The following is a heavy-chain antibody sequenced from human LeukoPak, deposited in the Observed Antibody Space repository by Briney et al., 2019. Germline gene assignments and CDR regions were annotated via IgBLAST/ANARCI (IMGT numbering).Heavy chain of an antibody. CDR2: ISGSSYYI. CDR3: AREPEYYYGSGSTAFDI. D-gene: IGHD3-10*01. J-gene: IGHJ3*02. Sequence: GGSLRLSCAASGFTFSSYSMNWVRQAPGKGLEWVSSISGSSYYIYYADSVKGRFTISRDNAKNSLYLQMNSLRAEDTAVYYCAREPEYYYGSGSTAFDIWGQGTMVTVSS. CDR1: GFTFSSYS. V-gene: IGHV3-21*01.